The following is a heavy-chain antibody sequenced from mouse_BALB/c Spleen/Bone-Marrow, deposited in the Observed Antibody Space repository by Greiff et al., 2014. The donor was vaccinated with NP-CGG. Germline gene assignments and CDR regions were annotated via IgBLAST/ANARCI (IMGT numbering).Heavy chain of an antibody. Sequence: VQLQQSGAELVRPGTSVKVSCKASGYAFTNYLIEWVKQRPGQGLEWIGVINPGSGGTNYNEKFKGKATLTADKSSSTAYMQLSSLTSDDSAVYFCARGDYRSCYFDYWGQGTTLTVSS. CDR3: ARGDYRSCYFDY. J-gene: IGHJ2*01. CDR1: GYAFTNYL. V-gene: IGHV1-54*01. D-gene: IGHD2-14*01. CDR2: INPGSGGT.